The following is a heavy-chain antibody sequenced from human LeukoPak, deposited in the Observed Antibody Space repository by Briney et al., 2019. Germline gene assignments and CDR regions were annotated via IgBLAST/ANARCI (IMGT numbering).Heavy chain of an antibody. CDR1: GFTFSSYA. Sequence: PGGSLRLSCSASGFTFSSYAMHWVRQAPGQGLEYVSAISSNGGSTYYADSVKGRFTISRDNSKNTLYLQVSSLRAEDTAVYYCVKGYCSSISCYGDYWGQGTLVTVSS. J-gene: IGHJ4*02. CDR3: VKGYCSSISCYGDY. V-gene: IGHV3-64D*09. D-gene: IGHD2-2*01. CDR2: ISSNGGST.